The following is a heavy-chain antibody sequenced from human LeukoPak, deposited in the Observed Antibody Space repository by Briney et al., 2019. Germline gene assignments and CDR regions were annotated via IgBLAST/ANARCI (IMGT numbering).Heavy chain of an antibody. CDR1: GFTFSSYS. J-gene: IGHJ3*02. CDR3: ARERYSSSWYTKAFDI. V-gene: IGHV3-53*01. D-gene: IGHD6-13*01. Sequence: GGSLRLSCAASGFTFSSYSMNWVRQAPGKGLEWVSVIYSGGSTYYADSVKGRFTISRDNSKNTLYLQMNSLRAEDTAVYYCARERYSSSWYTKAFDIWGQGTMVTVSS. CDR2: IYSGGST.